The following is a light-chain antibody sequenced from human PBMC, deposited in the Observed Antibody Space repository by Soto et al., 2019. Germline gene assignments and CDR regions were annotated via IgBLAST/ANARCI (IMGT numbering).Light chain of an antibody. V-gene: IGLV2-23*03. J-gene: IGLJ2*01. CDR1: SSDVGSYNL. CDR2: EGS. CDR3: CSYAGSSTFEGVV. Sequence: QSALTQPASVSGSPGQSIIISCTGTSSDVGSYNLVSWYQQHPGKAPKLMIYEGSKRPSGVSNRFSGSKSGNTASLTISGLQAEDEADYYCCSYAGSSTFEGVVFGGGTKLTVL.